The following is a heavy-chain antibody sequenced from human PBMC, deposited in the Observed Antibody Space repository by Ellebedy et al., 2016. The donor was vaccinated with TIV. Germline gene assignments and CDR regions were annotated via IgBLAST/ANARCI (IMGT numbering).Heavy chain of an antibody. CDR3: ARDYRYYYDSSGADY. CDR2: ISYDGSNK. J-gene: IGHJ4*02. Sequence: GGSLSLSCAASGFTSSSYALHWVRQAQGKGLEWVAVISYDGSNKYYADSVKGRFTISRDNSKNTLYLQMNSLRAEDTAVYYCARDYRYYYDSSGADYWGQGTLVTVSS. CDR1: GFTSSSYA. V-gene: IGHV3-30*01. D-gene: IGHD3-22*01.